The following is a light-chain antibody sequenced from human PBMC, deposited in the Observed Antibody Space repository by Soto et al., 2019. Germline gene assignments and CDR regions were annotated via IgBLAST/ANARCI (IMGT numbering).Light chain of an antibody. Sequence: ENVVTQSPGTLSLSPGERATLSCRASQTVSSYLTWYQQRPGQAPRLLIYGASKRATGIPDRFSGSGSGTDFTLTISRLEPEDFALYYCQQYGTSPITFVQGTRLEIK. CDR3: QQYGTSPIT. V-gene: IGKV3-20*01. J-gene: IGKJ5*01. CDR2: GAS. CDR1: QTVSSY.